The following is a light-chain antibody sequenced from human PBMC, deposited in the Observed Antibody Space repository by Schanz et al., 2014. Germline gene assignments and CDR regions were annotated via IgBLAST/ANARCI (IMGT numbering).Light chain of an antibody. V-gene: IGKV3-20*01. CDR1: QSVHRNY. Sequence: EIVLTQSPGTLSLSPGERATLSCRASQSVHRNYLAWYQQKPGQAPRLLIYGASTRATGIPDRFSGSGSGTDFTLTISSLEPEDFAVYYCQQYSKWPVFGGGTKVEIK. CDR2: GAS. J-gene: IGKJ4*01. CDR3: QQYSKWPV.